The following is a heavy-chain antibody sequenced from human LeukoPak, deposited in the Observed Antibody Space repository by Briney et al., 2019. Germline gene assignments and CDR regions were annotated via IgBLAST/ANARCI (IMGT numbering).Heavy chain of an antibody. Sequence: PGGSLRLSCAASGFTFSDSYMTWVRQAPGKGVEWVAYISGSGHDINYSESAKGRFTISRDNAKNSLYLQMSSLRAEDTAIYYCAKRSAESSGYFDSWGQGTLVTVSS. J-gene: IGHJ4*02. CDR3: AKRSAESSGYFDS. CDR2: ISGSGHDI. CDR1: GFTFSDSY. D-gene: IGHD6-19*01. V-gene: IGHV3-11*01.